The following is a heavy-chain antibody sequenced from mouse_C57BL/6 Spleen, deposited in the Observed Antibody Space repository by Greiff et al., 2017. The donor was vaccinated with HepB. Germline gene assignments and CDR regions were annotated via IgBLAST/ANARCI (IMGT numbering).Heavy chain of an antibody. CDR3: ARSYSIYWYFDV. Sequence: EVQLQQSGPELVKPGASVKIPCKASGYTFTDYNMDWVKQSHGKSLEWIGDINPNNGGTIYNQKFKGKATLTVDKSSSTAYMELRSLTSEDTAVYYCARSYSIYWYFDVWGTGTTVTVSS. D-gene: IGHD2-5*01. CDR2: INPNNGGT. V-gene: IGHV1-18*01. CDR1: GYTFTDYN. J-gene: IGHJ1*03.